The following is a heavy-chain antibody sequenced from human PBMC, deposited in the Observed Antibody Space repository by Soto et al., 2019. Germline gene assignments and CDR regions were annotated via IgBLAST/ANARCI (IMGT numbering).Heavy chain of an antibody. CDR1: GYSFTSYW. V-gene: IGHV5-51*01. J-gene: IGHJ5*02. CDR2: IYPGDSDT. Sequence: HGESLKISCNGSGYSFTSYWIGWVLHMPGRGLEWMGIIYPGDSDTRYSPSFQGQVTISADKSISTAYLQWSSLKASDTAMYYCARLHLWPEGWFDPWGQGTLVTVSS. CDR3: ARLHLWPEGWFDP. D-gene: IGHD3-3*02.